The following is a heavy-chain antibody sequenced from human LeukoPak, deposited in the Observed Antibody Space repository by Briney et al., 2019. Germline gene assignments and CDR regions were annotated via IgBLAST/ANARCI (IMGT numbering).Heavy chain of an antibody. CDR2: ISYDGSNK. D-gene: IGHD6-25*01. V-gene: IGHV3-30*18. CDR3: AKESYRGYPFDY. CDR1: GFTFSSYG. J-gene: IGHJ4*02. Sequence: GGSLRLSCAASGFTFSSYGMHWVRQAPGKGLDWVAVISYDGSNKDYADSVKGRLTISRDNSKNTLYLQMNSLRPEDTAVYYCAKESYRGYPFDYWGQGTLVTVSS.